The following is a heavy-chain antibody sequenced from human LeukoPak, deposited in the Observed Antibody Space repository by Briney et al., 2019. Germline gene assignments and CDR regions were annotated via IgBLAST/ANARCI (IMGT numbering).Heavy chain of an antibody. J-gene: IGHJ5*02. CDR1: GFTFSSYS. V-gene: IGHV3-21*01. CDR2: ISSSSSYI. D-gene: IGHD3-9*01. Sequence: GGSLRLSCAASGFTFSSYSMNWVRQVPGKEREWVSFISSSSSYIYYADSVQGRFTISRDNAKNSLCLQMNSLRAEDTAVYYCARAAIFGWFDPWGQGTLVTVSS. CDR3: ARAAIFGWFDP.